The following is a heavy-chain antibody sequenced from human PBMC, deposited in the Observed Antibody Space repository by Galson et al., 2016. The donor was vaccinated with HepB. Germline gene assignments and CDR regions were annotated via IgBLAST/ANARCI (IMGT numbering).Heavy chain of an antibody. D-gene: IGHD6-19*01. Sequence: SLRLSCAASTFMFSSYTMHWVRQAPGKGLEYVSAISSDGGSTCYIDSVKGRFTISRDNSKNSLYLQMTSLRTEDTAVYYCVSRWAQGLVTADSWGQGTLVVVSS. J-gene: IGHJ4*02. V-gene: IGHV3-64D*06. CDR2: ISSDGGST. CDR3: VSRWAQGLVTADS. CDR1: TFMFSSYT.